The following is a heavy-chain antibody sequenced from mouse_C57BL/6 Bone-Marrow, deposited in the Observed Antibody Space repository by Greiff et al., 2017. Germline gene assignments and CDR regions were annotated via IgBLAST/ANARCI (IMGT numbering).Heavy chain of an antibody. CDR2: IYPGDGDT. D-gene: IGHD2-1*01. J-gene: IGHJ4*01. CDR3: AREDIYYCSPDSAMDY. CDR1: GYAFSSSW. V-gene: IGHV1-82*01. Sequence: QVQLQQSGPELVKPGASVKISCKASGYAFSSSWMNWVKQRPGKGLEWIGRIYPGDGDTNYNGKFKGKATLTADKSSSTAYMQLSSLTSEDSAVYFCAREDIYYCSPDSAMDYWGQGTSVTVSS.